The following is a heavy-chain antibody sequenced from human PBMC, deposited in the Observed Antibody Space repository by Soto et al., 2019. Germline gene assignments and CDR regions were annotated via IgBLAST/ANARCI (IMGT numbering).Heavy chain of an antibody. CDR1: GFTFSSYG. Sequence: QVQLVESGGGVVQPGRSLRLSCAASGFTFSSYGMHWVRQAPGKGLEWVAVISYDGSNKYYADSVKGRFTISRDNSKNTLYLQMNSLRAEDTAVYYCAKDLEQQAADYYYYGMDVWGQGTTVTVSS. CDR3: AKDLEQQAADYYYYGMDV. J-gene: IGHJ6*02. V-gene: IGHV3-30*18. D-gene: IGHD6-13*01. CDR2: ISYDGSNK.